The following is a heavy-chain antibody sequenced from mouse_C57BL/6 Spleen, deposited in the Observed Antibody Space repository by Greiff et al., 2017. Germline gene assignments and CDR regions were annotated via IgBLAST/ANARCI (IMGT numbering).Heavy chain of an antibody. J-gene: IGHJ1*03. CDR3: ARAWGLFSSYNYWYFDV. Sequence: VKLVESGAELVKPGASVKISCKASGYAFSSYWMNWVKQRPGKGLEWIGQIYPGDGDTNYNGKFKGKATLTADKSSSTAYMQRSSLTSEDSAVYFCARAWGLFSSYNYWYFDVWGTGTTVTVSS. V-gene: IGHV1-80*01. CDR2: IYPGDGDT. CDR1: GYAFSSYW. D-gene: IGHD1-1*01.